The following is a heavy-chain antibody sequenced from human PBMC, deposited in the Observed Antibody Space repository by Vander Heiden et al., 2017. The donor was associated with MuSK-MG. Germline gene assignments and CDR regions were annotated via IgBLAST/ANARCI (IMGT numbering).Heavy chain of an antibody. CDR2: IIPIFGTA. CDR1: GGTFSSYA. Sequence: QVQLVQSGAEVKKPGSSVKVSCKASGGTFSSYAISWVRQAPGQGLEWMGGIIPIFGTANYAQKFQGRVTITADESTSTAYMELSSLRSEDTAVYYCARDPGNYDILTQTDYYYYMDVWGKGTTVTVSS. V-gene: IGHV1-69*01. J-gene: IGHJ6*03. D-gene: IGHD3-9*01. CDR3: ARDPGNYDILTQTDYYYYMDV.